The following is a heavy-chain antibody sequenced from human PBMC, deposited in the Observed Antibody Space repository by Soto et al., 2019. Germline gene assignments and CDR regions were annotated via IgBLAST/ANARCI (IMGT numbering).Heavy chain of an antibody. J-gene: IGHJ6*02. CDR2: INTYNGNT. CDR3: AMVDVYVTPSPQDV. V-gene: IGHV1-18*01. CDR1: GYTFTRYG. D-gene: IGHD3-16*01. Sequence: QVQLVQSGAEVKNPGASVKVSCKASGYTFTRYGIGWARQAPGQGLEWMGWINTYNGNTNYAQNVQGRATLTTDTSTSTAYMELRILRSNDTAIYYCAMVDVYVTPSPQDVWGQGTTVIVSS.